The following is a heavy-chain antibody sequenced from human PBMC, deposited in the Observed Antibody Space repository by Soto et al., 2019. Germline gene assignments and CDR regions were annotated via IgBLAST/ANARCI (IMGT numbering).Heavy chain of an antibody. Sequence: PGGSLRLSCTASGFTFGDYAMSWFRQAPGKGLEWVGFIRSKAYGGATEYAASVKGRFTISRDDSKSIAYLQMNSLKTEDTAVYYCTRDRRHSSSWYWGEVDYYGMDVWGQGTTVTVSS. CDR1: GFTFGDYA. D-gene: IGHD6-13*01. J-gene: IGHJ6*02. CDR3: TRDRRHSSSWYWGEVDYYGMDV. V-gene: IGHV3-49*03. CDR2: IRSKAYGGAT.